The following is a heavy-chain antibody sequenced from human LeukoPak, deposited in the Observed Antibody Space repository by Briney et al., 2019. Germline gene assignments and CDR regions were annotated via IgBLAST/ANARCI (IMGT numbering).Heavy chain of an antibody. V-gene: IGHV4-30-4*08. CDR3: ARGRYDFWSGYNYYMDV. Sequence: SETLSLTCTVSGGSISSGDYYWSWIRQPPGKGLEWIGDIYYSGSTYYNPSLKSRVTISVDTSKNQFSLKLSSVTAADTAVYYCARGRYDFWSGYNYYMDVWGKGTTATVSS. CDR2: IYYSGST. CDR1: GGSISSGDYY. J-gene: IGHJ6*03. D-gene: IGHD3-3*01.